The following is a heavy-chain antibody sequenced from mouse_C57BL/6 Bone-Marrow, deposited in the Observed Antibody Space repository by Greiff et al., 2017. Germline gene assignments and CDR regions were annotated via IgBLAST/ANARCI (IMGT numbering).Heavy chain of an antibody. Sequence: QVQLQQPGAELVKPGASVKLSCKASGYTFTSYWMQWVKQRPGQGLEWIGEIDPSDSYTNYNQKFKGKATLTVDKSSSTAYMQLSSLTSEDSAVYYCARDGYGWFAYWGQGTLVTVSA. CDR2: IDPSDSYT. CDR3: ARDGYGWFAY. CDR1: GYTFTSYW. D-gene: IGHD2-2*01. V-gene: IGHV1-50*01. J-gene: IGHJ3*01.